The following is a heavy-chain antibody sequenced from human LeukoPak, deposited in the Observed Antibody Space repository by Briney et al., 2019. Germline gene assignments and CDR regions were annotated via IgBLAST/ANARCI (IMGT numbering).Heavy chain of an antibody. CDR2: ISGGGGST. CDR1: GFTFSNYD. D-gene: IGHD3-16*01. Sequence: PGRSLRLSCAASGFTFSNYDMSWVRQAPGKGLEWVSAISGGGGSTYYADSVKGRFTISRDNSKNTLYLQMNSLRAENTAVYYCAKSPVRSGGRAYYYYGMDVWGQGTTVTVSS. V-gene: IGHV3-23*01. J-gene: IGHJ6*02. CDR3: AKSPVRSGGRAYYYYGMDV.